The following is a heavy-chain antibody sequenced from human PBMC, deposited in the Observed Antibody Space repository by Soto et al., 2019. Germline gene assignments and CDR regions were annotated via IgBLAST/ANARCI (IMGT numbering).Heavy chain of an antibody. CDR2: LSGGGSTT. V-gene: IGHV3-23*01. D-gene: IGHD3-9*01. CDR3: AKGPEYDILTGCDY. J-gene: IGHJ4*02. CDR1: GFTFSLSA. Sequence: EVQLLESGGGFVQPGESLRLSCAASGFTFSLSAMSWVRQAPGRGLDWVSSLSGGGSTTDYADSVKGRFTISRDNSKNTVHLQMNSLRAEDTAVYYCAKGPEYDILTGCDYWGQGPLFTVSS.